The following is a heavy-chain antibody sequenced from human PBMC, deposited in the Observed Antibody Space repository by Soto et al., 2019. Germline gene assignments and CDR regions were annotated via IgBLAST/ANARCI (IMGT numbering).Heavy chain of an antibody. CDR2: IYYSGST. V-gene: IGHV4-39*01. CDR1: GGSISSSSYY. CDR3: ARSLRVPYYYYMGV. J-gene: IGHJ6*03. Sequence: PSETLSLTCTVSGGSISSSSYYWGWIRQPPGKGLEWIGSIYYSGSTYYNPSLKSRVTISVDTSKNQFSLKLSSVTAADTAVYCCARSLRVPYYYYMGVWGKGTTVTVSS. D-gene: IGHD3-10*01.